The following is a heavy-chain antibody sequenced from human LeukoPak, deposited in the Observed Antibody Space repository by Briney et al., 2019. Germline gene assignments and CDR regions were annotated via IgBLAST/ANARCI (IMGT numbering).Heavy chain of an antibody. D-gene: IGHD3-3*01. CDR1: GGSISSYY. Sequence: SETLSPTCTVSGGSISSYYWSWIRQPPGKGLEWIGYIYYSGSTNYNPSLKSRVTISVDTSKNQFSLKLSSVTAADTAVYYCARGRTYYDPLYYYYMDVWGKGTTVTVSS. J-gene: IGHJ6*03. V-gene: IGHV4-59*01. CDR2: IYYSGST. CDR3: ARGRTYYDPLYYYYMDV.